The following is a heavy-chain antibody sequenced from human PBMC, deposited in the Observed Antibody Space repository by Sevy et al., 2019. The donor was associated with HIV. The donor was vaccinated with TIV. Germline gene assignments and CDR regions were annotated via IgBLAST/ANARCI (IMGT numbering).Heavy chain of an antibody. V-gene: IGHV5-51*01. D-gene: IGHD4-17*01. J-gene: IGHJ4*02. CDR2: IYPGDSDT. CDR3: ARPYGDYADYYFDY. Sequence: GESLKISCKGSGYSFTNYWIGWVRQMPGKGLEWMGIIYPGDSDTRYSPSFQGQVTISADKSTSTAYLQGSSLKASDTAMYYCARPYGDYADYYFDYWGQGTLVTVSS. CDR1: GYSFTNYW.